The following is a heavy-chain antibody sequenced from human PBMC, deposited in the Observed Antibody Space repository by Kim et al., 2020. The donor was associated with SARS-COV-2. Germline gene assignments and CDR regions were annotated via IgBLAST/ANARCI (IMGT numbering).Heavy chain of an antibody. V-gene: IGHV3-23*01. J-gene: IGHJ4*02. CDR1: GFTFSTSP. CDR2: ISWDGTRT. CDR3: AKGVTNSGFDY. Sequence: GGSLRLSCVVSGFTFSTSPMGWVRQAPGEGLEWVSRISWDGTRTYYADSVKGRVTMSSDKSKNTVYLHINSLRVEDTAVYYCAKGVTNSGFDYWGQGAQVTVSS. D-gene: IGHD4-17*01.